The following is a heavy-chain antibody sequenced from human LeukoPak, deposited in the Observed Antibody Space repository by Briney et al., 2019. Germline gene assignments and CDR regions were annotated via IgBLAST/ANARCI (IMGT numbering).Heavy chain of an antibody. Sequence: ASVKVSCKASGYTFSNYGISWVRQAPGQGLEWMGWIGAYSGETKHAQNLQGRVTMTTDTSTSTAYLELRSLRSDDTAVYYCARWSGNDGGNSGQLRPYTWFDTWGQGTRVTVSS. V-gene: IGHV1-18*01. CDR2: IGAYSGET. CDR1: GYTFSNYG. J-gene: IGHJ5*02. D-gene: IGHD4-23*01. CDR3: ARWSGNDGGNSGQLRPYTWFDT.